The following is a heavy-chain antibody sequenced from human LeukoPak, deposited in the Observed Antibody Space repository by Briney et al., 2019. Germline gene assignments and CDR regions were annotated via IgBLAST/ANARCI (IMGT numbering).Heavy chain of an antibody. Sequence: GGSLRLSCAVSGFTFDDYAMHWVRQAPGKGLEWVSGISWNSGSIGYADSVKGRFTISRDNAKNSLYLQMNSLRAEDTALYYCAKEFEYSSSSIDYWGQGTLGTVSS. D-gene: IGHD6-6*01. CDR3: AKEFEYSSSSIDY. V-gene: IGHV3-9*01. J-gene: IGHJ4*02. CDR1: GFTFDDYA. CDR2: ISWNSGSI.